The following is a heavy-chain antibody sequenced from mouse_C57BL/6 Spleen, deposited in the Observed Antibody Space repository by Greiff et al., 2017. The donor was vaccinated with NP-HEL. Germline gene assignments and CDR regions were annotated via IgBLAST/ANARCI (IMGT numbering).Heavy chain of an antibody. V-gene: IGHV1-81*01. CDR3: ARRGMVTTLYYYAMDY. CDR1: GYTFTSYG. D-gene: IGHD2-10*02. CDR2: IYPRSGNT. J-gene: IGHJ4*01. Sequence: QVQLQQSGAELARPGASVKLSCKASGYTFTSYGISWVKQRTGQGLEWIGEIYPRSGNTYYNEKFKGKATLTADKSSSTAYMELRSLTSENSAVYLCARRGMVTTLYYYAMDYWGQGTSVTVSS.